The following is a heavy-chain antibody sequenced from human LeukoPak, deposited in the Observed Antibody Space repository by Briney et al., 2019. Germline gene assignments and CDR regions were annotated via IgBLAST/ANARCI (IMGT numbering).Heavy chain of an antibody. CDR1: GYTFTSYG. D-gene: IGHD3-3*01. V-gene: IGHV1-18*04. CDR3: ARDDVISSDWSGNTHYSFDF. Sequence: EASVKASYRASGYTFTSYGLTWVRQAPGQGLEWMGWITPHNGKTNYAQKLQGRVTMTTDPSTTTDYMELRSLRSDDTAVYYCARDDVISSDWSGNTHYSFDFWGQGTVVTVSS. CDR2: ITPHNGKT. J-gene: IGHJ4*02.